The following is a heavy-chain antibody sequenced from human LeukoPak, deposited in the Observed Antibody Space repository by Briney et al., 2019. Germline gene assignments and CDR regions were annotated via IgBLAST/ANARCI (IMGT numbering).Heavy chain of an antibody. V-gene: IGHV3-21*01. J-gene: IGHJ5*02. Sequence: PGGSLRLSCAASGFTFSSYSMNWVRQAPGKGLEWVSSISSSSSYIYYADSVKGRFTISRDNARNSLYLQMNSLRAEDTAVYYCAKDYSKTSYYGSGTYHRPNCFDPWGQGTLVTVSS. CDR1: GFTFSSYS. CDR3: AKDYSKTSYYGSGTYHRPNCFDP. CDR2: ISSSSSYI. D-gene: IGHD3-10*01.